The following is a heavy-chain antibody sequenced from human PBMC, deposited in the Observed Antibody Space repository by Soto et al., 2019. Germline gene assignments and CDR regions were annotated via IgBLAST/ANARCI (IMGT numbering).Heavy chain of an antibody. CDR2: ISSSSSYI. D-gene: IGHD6-19*01. J-gene: IGHJ4*02. CDR3: ARDLEQWLPEDY. CDR1: GFTFSSYS. V-gene: IGHV3-21*01. Sequence: GGSLKISCAASGFTFSSYSMNWVRQAPGKGLEWVSSISSSSSYIYYADSVKGRFTISRDNAKNSLYLQMNSLRAEDTAVYYCARDLEQWLPEDYWGQGTLVTVSS.